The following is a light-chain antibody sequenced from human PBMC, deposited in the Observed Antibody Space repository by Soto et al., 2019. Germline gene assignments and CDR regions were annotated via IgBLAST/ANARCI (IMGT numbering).Light chain of an antibody. Sequence: QSALTQPASVSGSPGQSITISCTGTSSDVGGYNYVSWYQHHPGKAPKLMIYEVSNRPSGVSNRFSGSKSGNTASLTISGLQAEDEADYYCSSYTSSSTQVFGTGTKVTVL. CDR3: SSYTSSSTQV. V-gene: IGLV2-14*01. J-gene: IGLJ1*01. CDR2: EVS. CDR1: SSDVGGYNY.